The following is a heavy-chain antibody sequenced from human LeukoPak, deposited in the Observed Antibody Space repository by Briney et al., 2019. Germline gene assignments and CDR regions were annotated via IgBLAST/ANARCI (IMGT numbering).Heavy chain of an antibody. CDR2: ISSSSSTI. D-gene: IGHD5-18*01. CDR3: ARDVVWGRGYSYGELPYDMDV. J-gene: IGHJ6*02. CDR1: GFTFSSYS. Sequence: QTGGSLRLSCAASGFTFSSYSMNWVRQAPGKGLEWVSYISSSSSTIYYADSVKGRFTISRDNAKNSLYLQMNSLRAEDTAVYYCARDVVWGRGYSYGELPYDMDVWGQGTTVTVSS. V-gene: IGHV3-48*04.